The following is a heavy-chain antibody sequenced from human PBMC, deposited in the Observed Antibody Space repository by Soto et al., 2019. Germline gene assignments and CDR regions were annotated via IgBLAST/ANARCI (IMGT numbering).Heavy chain of an antibody. CDR3: AGVWGGDFDT. V-gene: IGHV4-59*01. Sequence: PPETLCLTCTGSGGSIISYYWSWIRQPPGKGLEWIGYIYYSGSTNYNPSLKSRVTISVDTSKNQFPLKLSSVTAADTAVYYCAGVWGGDFDTWGQGTMVTVSS. D-gene: IGHD3-10*01. CDR2: IYYSGST. CDR1: GGSIISYY. J-gene: IGHJ3*02.